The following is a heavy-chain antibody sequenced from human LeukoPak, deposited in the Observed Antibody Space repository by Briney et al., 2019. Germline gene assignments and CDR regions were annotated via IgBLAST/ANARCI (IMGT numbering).Heavy chain of an antibody. CDR1: GYTFTDYY. D-gene: IGHD2-2*01. CDR3: ARVVPAAPLDY. Sequence: ASVKVSCKASGYTFTDYYMHWVRQAPGQGLEWMGWINPNSGGTDYAQKLQGRVTMTTDTSTSTAYMELRSLRSDDTAVYYCARVVPAAPLDYWGQGTLVTVPS. V-gene: IGHV1-2*02. J-gene: IGHJ4*02. CDR2: INPNSGGT.